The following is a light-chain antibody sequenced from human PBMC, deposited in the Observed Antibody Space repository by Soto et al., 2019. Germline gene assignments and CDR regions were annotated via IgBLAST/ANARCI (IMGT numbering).Light chain of an antibody. CDR1: SSDVGGYNY. Sequence: QSALTQPASVSGSPGQSITISCTGTSSDVGGYNYVSWYQQHPDKAPKLMIYEVSNRPSGVSNRFSGSKSGNTASLTISGLQSEDEGNYYCSSYAGSNIYYVFGTGTKLTVL. CDR3: SSYAGSNIYYV. V-gene: IGLV2-14*01. J-gene: IGLJ1*01. CDR2: EVS.